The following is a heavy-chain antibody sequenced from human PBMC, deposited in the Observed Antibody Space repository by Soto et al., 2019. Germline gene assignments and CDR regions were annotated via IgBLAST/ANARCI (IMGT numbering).Heavy chain of an antibody. CDR2: ISGSGGST. V-gene: IGHV3-23*01. Sequence: GGSLRLSCAASGFTFSSYAMSWVRQAPGKGLEWVSAISGSGGSTYYADSVKGRFTISRDNSKNTLYLQMNSLRAEDTAVYYCAKWYRGSGWYYVDYWGQGTLVTVSS. D-gene: IGHD6-19*01. CDR3: AKWYRGSGWYYVDY. CDR1: GFTFSSYA. J-gene: IGHJ4*02.